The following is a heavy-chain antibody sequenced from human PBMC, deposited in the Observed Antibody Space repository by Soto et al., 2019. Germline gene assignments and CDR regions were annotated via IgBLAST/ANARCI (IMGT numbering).Heavy chain of an antibody. CDR3: ARRITIKTPHDKYWYFGL. V-gene: IGHV4-34*01. J-gene: IGHJ2*01. Sequence: QVQLQQWGAGLLKPSETLSLTCAVYGGSLSGYYWSWIRQPPGKGLEWIGEINHSGSTNYNPSLNSRVTISVDTSKNQFSLKQSSLTAADTAVYYCARRITIKTPHDKYWYFGLWGRGTLVTVSS. CDR1: GGSLSGYY. D-gene: IGHD3-9*01. CDR2: INHSGST.